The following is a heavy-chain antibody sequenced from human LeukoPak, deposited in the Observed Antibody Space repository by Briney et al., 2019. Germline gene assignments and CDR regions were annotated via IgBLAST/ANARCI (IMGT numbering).Heavy chain of an antibody. CDR3: ARVSRPVGIGAAGNYWFDP. Sequence: ASVKVSCKASGYTFSSYGITWVRQAPGQGLEWMGWINPNSGGTNYAQKFQGRVTMTRDTSISTAYMELSGLRSDDTAVYYCARVSRPVGIGAAGNYWFDPWGQGTLVTVSS. CDR1: GYTFSSYG. V-gene: IGHV1-2*02. CDR2: INPNSGGT. D-gene: IGHD6-13*01. J-gene: IGHJ5*02.